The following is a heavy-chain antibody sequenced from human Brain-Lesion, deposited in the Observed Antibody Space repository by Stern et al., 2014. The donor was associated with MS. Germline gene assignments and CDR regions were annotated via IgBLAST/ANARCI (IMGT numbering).Heavy chain of an antibody. CDR2: ISYYGSK. D-gene: IGHD2/OR15-2a*01. Sequence: QVQLVESGGGVFQPGRPLRLSCAASGFSFSRFGMHWVRQAPGKGLEGVGLISYYGSKDYAESVQGRFALSRDNSKNTLYLQMNSLRAEDTAVYYCAKDRQYLTFCFDFWGQGSLVTVSS. V-gene: IGHV3-30*18. J-gene: IGHJ4*02. CDR1: GFSFSRFG. CDR3: AKDRQYLTFCFDF.